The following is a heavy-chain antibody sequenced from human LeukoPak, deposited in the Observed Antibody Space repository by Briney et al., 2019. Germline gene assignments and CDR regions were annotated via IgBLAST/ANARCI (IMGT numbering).Heavy chain of an antibody. V-gene: IGHV3-48*01. D-gene: IGHD1-26*01. Sequence: PGGSLRLSCAASAFTFSEYSMNWVRQAPGKGLEWVSYISGRSSTIYYADSVKGRFTISRDNAKNSMYLQMNTLRAADTAVCYCARDRIICGSYYFDYWGQGTLVTVSS. CDR3: ARDRIICGSYYFDY. CDR2: ISGRSSTI. J-gene: IGHJ4*02. CDR1: AFTFSEYS.